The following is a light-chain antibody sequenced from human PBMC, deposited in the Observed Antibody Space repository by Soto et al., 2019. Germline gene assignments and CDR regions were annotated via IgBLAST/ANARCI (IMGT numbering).Light chain of an antibody. CDR2: KAS. V-gene: IGKV1-5*03. Sequence: DIQMTQSPSTLSASVGDRVTITCRASQSFTSWMAWYQQKPGRAPKLLIQKASTLESGVPSRFSGRESGTEFTLTIDSLQPDDFATYYCQQYQSYPLTFGGGTRVEIK. CDR1: QSFTSW. CDR3: QQYQSYPLT. J-gene: IGKJ4*01.